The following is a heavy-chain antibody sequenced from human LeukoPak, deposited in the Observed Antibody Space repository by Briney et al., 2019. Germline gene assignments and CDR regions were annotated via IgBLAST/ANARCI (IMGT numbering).Heavy chain of an antibody. CDR3: ARGRGYSSGYLRFDP. D-gene: IGHD3-22*01. CDR1: GYSISSGYY. Sequence: SETLSLTCTVSGYSISSGYYWGWIRQPPGKGLEWIGSIYHSGSTYYNPSLKSRVTKSVDTSKNQLSLKLSSVTAADTAVYYCARGRGYSSGYLRFDPWGQGTLVTVSS. J-gene: IGHJ5*02. CDR2: IYHSGST. V-gene: IGHV4-38-2*02.